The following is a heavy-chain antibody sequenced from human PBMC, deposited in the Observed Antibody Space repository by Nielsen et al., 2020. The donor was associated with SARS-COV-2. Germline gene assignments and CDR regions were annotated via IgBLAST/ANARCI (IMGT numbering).Heavy chain of an antibody. D-gene: IGHD1-26*01. J-gene: IGHJ5*02. CDR2: IYHSGNT. V-gene: IGHV4/OR15-8*01. CDR3: ARLLTNTGNYFRFDP. CDR1: GFTISSSF. Sequence: ESLKISCGASGFTISSSFMSWVRQPPGKGLEWIGEIYHSGNTNYNPSLKSRVTISVDKSKNQFSLRLISVTAADTAVYYCARLLTNTGNYFRFDPWGQGTLVTVSS.